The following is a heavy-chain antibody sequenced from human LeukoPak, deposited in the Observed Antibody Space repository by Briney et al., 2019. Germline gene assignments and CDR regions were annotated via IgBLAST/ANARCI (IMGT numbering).Heavy chain of an antibody. CDR3: AKFADRFGELLSGWYFDY. CDR1: GFPVTSNY. V-gene: IGHV3-23*01. Sequence: PGGSLRLSCAVSGFPVTSNYMSWVRQAPGKGLEWVSAISGSGGSTYYADSVKGRFTISRDNSKNTLYLQMNSLRAEDTAVYYCAKFADRFGELLSGWYFDYWGQGTLVTVSS. D-gene: IGHD3-10*01. J-gene: IGHJ4*02. CDR2: ISGSGGST.